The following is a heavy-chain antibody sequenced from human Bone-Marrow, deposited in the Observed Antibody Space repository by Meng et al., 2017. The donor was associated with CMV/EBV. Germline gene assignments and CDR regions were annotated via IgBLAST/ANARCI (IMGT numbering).Heavy chain of an antibody. D-gene: IGHD1-1*01. CDR1: GFDFSIYW. V-gene: IGHV3-74*03. J-gene: IGHJ4*02. CDR2: ISSDGTDI. CDR3: ARAQTQRGPTTVDY. Sequence: GESLKIPCAASGFDFSIYWMRWVRQVPGKGLLWVSRISSDGTDIKYADSVRGRFTISRDNAKTTLYLQMNSLTADDTAVYYCARAQTQRGPTTVDYWGQGALVTVSS.